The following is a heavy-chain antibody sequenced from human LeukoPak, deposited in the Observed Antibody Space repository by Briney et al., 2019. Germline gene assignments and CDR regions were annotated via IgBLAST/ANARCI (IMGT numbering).Heavy chain of an antibody. CDR2: ISYDGSNK. V-gene: IGHV3-30-3*01. Sequence: GGSLRLSCAASGFTFSSYAMHWVRQAPGKGLEWVAVISYDGSNKYYADSVKGRFTISRDHSKNTLYLQMNSLRAEDTAVYYCAREWAEDSSGWTHFDYWGQGTLVTVSS. CDR1: GFTFSSYA. CDR3: AREWAEDSSGWTHFDY. J-gene: IGHJ4*02. D-gene: IGHD6-19*01.